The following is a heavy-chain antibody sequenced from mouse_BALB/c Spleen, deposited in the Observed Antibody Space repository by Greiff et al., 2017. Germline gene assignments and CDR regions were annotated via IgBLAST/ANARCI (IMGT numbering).Heavy chain of an antibody. CDR2: ISSGGST. Sequence: EVQGVESGGGLVKPGGSLKLSCAASGFTFSSYAMSWVRQTPEKRLEWVASISSGGSTYYPDSVKGRFTISRDNARNILYLQMSSLRSEDTAMYYCARGGYASFDVWGAGTTVTVSS. CDR3: ARGGYASFDV. CDR1: GFTFSSYA. V-gene: IGHV5-6-5*01. D-gene: IGHD2-2*01. J-gene: IGHJ1*01.